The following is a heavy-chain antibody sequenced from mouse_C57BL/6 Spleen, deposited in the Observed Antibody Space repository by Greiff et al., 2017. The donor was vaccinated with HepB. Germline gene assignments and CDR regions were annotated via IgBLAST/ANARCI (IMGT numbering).Heavy chain of an antibody. D-gene: IGHD1-1*01. CDR1: GYTFTDYY. Sequence: EVQLRQSGPELVKPGASVKISCKASGYTFTDYYMNWVKQSHGKSLEWIGDINPNNGGTSYNQKFKGKATLTVDKSSSTAYMELRSLTSEDSAVYYCARNYGSSFDYWGQGTTLTVSS. J-gene: IGHJ2*01. V-gene: IGHV1-26*01. CDR3: ARNYGSSFDY. CDR2: INPNNGGT.